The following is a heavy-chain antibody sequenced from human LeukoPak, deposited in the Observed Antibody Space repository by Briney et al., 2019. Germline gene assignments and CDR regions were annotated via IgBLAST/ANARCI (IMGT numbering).Heavy chain of an antibody. CDR3: ARDSPAVRGRYNS. J-gene: IGHJ4*02. CDR1: GYTFIGCY. Sequence: ASVKVSCKASGYTFIGCYLHWVRQAPGQGLEWMGWINPNTGDTNYAQNFQGRVTMTRDTSITTAYMELSSLSSDDTAVYYCARDSPAVRGRYNSWGQGTLVTVST. D-gene: IGHD6-19*01. V-gene: IGHV1-2*02. CDR2: INPNTGDT.